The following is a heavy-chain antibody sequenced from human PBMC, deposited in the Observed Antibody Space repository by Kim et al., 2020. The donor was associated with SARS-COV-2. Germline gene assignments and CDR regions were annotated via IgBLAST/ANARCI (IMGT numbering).Heavy chain of an antibody. J-gene: IGHJ6*02. Sequence: YADSVKGRFTISRDNAKNTLYLQMNSLRAEDTAVYYCARPGAARRYGMDVWGQGTTVTVSS. CDR3: ARPGAARRYGMDV. D-gene: IGHD6-6*01. V-gene: IGHV3-74*01.